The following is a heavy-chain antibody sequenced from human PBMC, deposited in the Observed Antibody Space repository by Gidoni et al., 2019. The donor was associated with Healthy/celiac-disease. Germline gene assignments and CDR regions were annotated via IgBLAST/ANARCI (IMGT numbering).Heavy chain of an antibody. CDR3: ASDSNWEGFDP. Sequence: EVQLVESGGGLVHPGGSLRRYCAASGFTFSSYEMSWVRQAPGKGLEWVSYISSSGSTIYYAYSVKGRFTSSRYNATNSLYLQMTSLRAEDTAVYYCASDSNWEGFDPWGQGTLVTVSS. CDR2: ISSSGSTI. J-gene: IGHJ5*02. CDR1: GFTFSSYE. D-gene: IGHD4-4*01. V-gene: IGHV3-48*03.